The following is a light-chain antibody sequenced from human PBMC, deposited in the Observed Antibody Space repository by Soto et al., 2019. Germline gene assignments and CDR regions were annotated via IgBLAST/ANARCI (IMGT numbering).Light chain of an antibody. V-gene: IGKV3-15*01. Sequence: EIVMTQSPATLSVSPGERATLSCRASQSVGSNLAWYQQKPGQAPRLLIYGASTRATGIPARFSGSGSGTEFTLTISSLQSEDFAIYYCRHYNNWPPETFGQGTRVEIK. CDR1: QSVGSN. CDR3: RHYNNWPPET. J-gene: IGKJ1*01. CDR2: GAS.